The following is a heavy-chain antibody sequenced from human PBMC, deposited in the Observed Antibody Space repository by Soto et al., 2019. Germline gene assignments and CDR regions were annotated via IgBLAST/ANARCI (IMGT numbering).Heavy chain of an antibody. Sequence: SVKVSCTASGGTFSSYAISWVRQAPGQGLELMGGIIPIFGTANYAQKFQGRVTITADESTSTAYMELSSLRSEDTAVYYCARGPQNDFWSGSRPFYGMDVWGQGTTVTVSS. CDR1: GGTFSSYA. V-gene: IGHV1-69*01. CDR3: ARGPQNDFWSGSRPFYGMDV. CDR2: IIPIFGTA. J-gene: IGHJ6*02. D-gene: IGHD3-3*01.